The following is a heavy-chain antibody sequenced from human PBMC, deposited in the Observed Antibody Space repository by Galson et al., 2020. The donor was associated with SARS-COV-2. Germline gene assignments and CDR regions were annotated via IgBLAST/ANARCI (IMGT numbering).Heavy chain of an antibody. CDR3: AHSAPSSLTIFGVVIVKDYFDY. CDR2: IYWNDDK. V-gene: IGHV2-5*01. J-gene: IGHJ4*02. D-gene: IGHD3-3*01. Sequence: ESGPTLVKPTQTLTLNCTFSGFSLTTSGVGVGWIRQPPGKALEWLALIYWNDDKRYSPSLKSRITITKDTSKNQVVLTMTNMDPVDTAKYFCAHSAPSSLTIFGVVIVKDYFDYWGQGTLVTVSS. CDR1: GFSLTTSGVG.